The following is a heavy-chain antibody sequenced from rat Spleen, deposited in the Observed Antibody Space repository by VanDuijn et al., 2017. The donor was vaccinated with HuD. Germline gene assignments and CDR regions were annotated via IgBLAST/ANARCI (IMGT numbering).Heavy chain of an antibody. CDR1: GFTFSDYN. Sequence: EVQLVESGGGLVQPGRSLKLSYAASGFTFSDYNMAWVRQAPKKGLEWVATISYDGSITYYRDSVKGRFTISRDNAKSTLYLQMDSLRSEDTATYYCAKDKGEYNNLFDYWGQGVMVTVSS. J-gene: IGHJ2*01. D-gene: IGHD1-10*01. CDR3: AKDKGEYNNLFDY. V-gene: IGHV5-7*01. CDR2: ISYDGSIT.